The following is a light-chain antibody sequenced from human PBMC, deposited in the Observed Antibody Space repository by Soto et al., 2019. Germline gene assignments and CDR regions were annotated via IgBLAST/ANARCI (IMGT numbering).Light chain of an antibody. J-gene: IGKJ1*01. Sequence: EIVLTQSPGPLSLSPGERATLSCRASQSVSSSFLAWYQQKPGQAPRLLIYAASSRATGVPDRFSGSGSGTDFTLTISRLEPEDLAVYYCEQYGSSPQTFGQGSKVEIK. CDR1: QSVSSSF. V-gene: IGKV3-20*01. CDR2: AAS. CDR3: EQYGSSPQT.